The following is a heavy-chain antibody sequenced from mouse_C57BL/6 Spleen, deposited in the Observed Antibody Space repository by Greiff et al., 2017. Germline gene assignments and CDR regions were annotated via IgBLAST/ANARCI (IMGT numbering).Heavy chain of an antibody. CDR1: GFTFSDYG. CDR3: ARNLNWDVWFAY. J-gene: IGHJ3*01. CDR2: ISSCSSTI. D-gene: IGHD4-1*01. Sequence: EVQLVESGGGLVKPGGSLKLSCAASGFTFSDYGMHWVRQAPEKGLAWVAYISSCSSTIYYADTVKGRFTISRDNAKNTLFLQMTSLRSEDTAMYYCARNLNWDVWFAYWGQGTLVTVSA. V-gene: IGHV5-17*01.